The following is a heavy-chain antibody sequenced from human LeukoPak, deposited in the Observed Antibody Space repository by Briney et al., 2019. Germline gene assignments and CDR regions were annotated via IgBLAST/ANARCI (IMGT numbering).Heavy chain of an antibody. CDR3: ARRITMVRGGYYFDY. D-gene: IGHD3-10*01. J-gene: IGHJ4*02. V-gene: IGHV4-59*08. CDR2: IYYSGST. CDR1: GGSFSGYY. Sequence: SETLSLTCAVYGGSFSGYYWSWIRQPPGKGLEWIGYIYYSGSTNYNPSLKSRVTISVDTSKNQFSLKLSSVTAADTAVYYCARRITMVRGGYYFDYWGQGTLVTVSS.